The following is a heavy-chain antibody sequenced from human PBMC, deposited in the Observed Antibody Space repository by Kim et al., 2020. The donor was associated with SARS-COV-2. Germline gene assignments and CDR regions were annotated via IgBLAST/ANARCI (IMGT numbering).Heavy chain of an antibody. V-gene: IGHV4-39*01. CDR2: IFYGGTT. D-gene: IGHD2-15*01. Sequence: SETLSLTCAVSGASISNSIYSWGWIRQPPGKGLQFIGSIFYGGTTSYNPSLESRVTISVDTSDNHFSLKLRSVTAADTAFYYCARRPAFFNAGSCFHQTLDYWGQGPLVTVSS. CDR1: GASISNSIYS. J-gene: IGHJ4*02. CDR3: ARRPAFFNAGSCFHQTLDY.